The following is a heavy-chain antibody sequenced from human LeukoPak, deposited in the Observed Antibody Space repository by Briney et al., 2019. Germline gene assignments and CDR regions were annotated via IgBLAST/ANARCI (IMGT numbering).Heavy chain of an antibody. CDR1: GGSISSSNW. D-gene: IGHD3-9*01. Sequence: PSGTLSLTCAVSGGSISSSNWWSWVRQPPGKGLEWIGEIYHSGSTNYNPSLKSRVTISVDKSKNRFSLKLSSVTAADTAVYYCARDPGYYDILTGYYMWGQGTLVTVSS. J-gene: IGHJ4*02. CDR3: ARDPGYYDILTGYYM. V-gene: IGHV4-4*02. CDR2: IYHSGST.